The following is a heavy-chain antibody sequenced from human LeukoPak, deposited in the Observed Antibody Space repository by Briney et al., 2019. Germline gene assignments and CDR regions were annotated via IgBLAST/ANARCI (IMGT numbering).Heavy chain of an antibody. Sequence: GASVKVSCKASGYTFTGYYMHWVRHAPGQGLGWMGWINPNTGGTNYAQTFQGRVTMTRDTSISTAYMELSRLRSDDTAVYYCARDFGELFGMDVWGKGTTVTVSS. CDR1: GYTFTGYY. CDR3: ARDFGELFGMDV. J-gene: IGHJ6*04. V-gene: IGHV1-2*02. CDR2: INPNTGGT. D-gene: IGHD3-10*01.